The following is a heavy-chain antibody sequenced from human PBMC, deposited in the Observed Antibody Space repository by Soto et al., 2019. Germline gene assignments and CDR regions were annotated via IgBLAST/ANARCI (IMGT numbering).Heavy chain of an antibody. Sequence: ASVKVSCKASGYTFTGYYMHWVRQAPGQGLEWMGWISPNSGGTNYAQKFQGRVTMTRDTSISTAYMELSRLRSDDTAVYYCARGTAHSGYFDYWGQGTLVTVSS. D-gene: IGHD1-26*01. CDR1: GYTFTGYY. V-gene: IGHV1-2*02. CDR2: ISPNSGGT. CDR3: ARGTAHSGYFDY. J-gene: IGHJ4*02.